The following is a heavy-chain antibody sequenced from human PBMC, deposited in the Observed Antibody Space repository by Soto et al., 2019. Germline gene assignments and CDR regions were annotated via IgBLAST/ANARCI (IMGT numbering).Heavy chain of an antibody. Sequence: EVQLLESGGGLVQPGGSLRLSCAASGFTFSNYPIAWVRQAPGKGLEWVSGISGSGGTTYYADAVKGRFTISRDNSKDTLHLQMTSLRAEDTAVYYCAKTPRQWLVYFDYWGQGDLVTVSS. CDR3: AKTPRQWLVYFDY. CDR1: GFTFSNYP. J-gene: IGHJ4*02. D-gene: IGHD6-19*01. V-gene: IGHV3-23*01. CDR2: ISGSGGTT.